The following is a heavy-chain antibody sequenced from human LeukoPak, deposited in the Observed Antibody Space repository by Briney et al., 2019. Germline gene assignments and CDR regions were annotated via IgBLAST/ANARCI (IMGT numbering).Heavy chain of an antibody. CDR2: INPNSGGT. D-gene: IGHD3-16*01. V-gene: IGHV1-2*02. CDR3: ARAPGGYYFDY. CDR1: GYTFTGCY. Sequence: ASVKVSSTASGYTFTGCYMHWVRQAPGQGLEWMGWINPNSGGTNYAQKLQGRVTMTRDTSISTAYMELSSLRSDDTAVYYCARAPGGYYFDYWGQGTLVTVSS. J-gene: IGHJ4*02.